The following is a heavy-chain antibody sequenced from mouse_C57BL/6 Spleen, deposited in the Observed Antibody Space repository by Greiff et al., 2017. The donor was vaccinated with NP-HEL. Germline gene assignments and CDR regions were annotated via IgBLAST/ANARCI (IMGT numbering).Heavy chain of an antibody. CDR2: ISNGGGST. CDR1: GFTFSDYY. D-gene: IGHD2-4*01. V-gene: IGHV5-12*01. Sequence: EVMLVESGGGLVQPGGSLKLSCAASGFTFSDYYMYWVRQTPEKRLEWVAYISNGGGSTYYPDTVKGRFTISRDNAKNTLYLQMSRLKSEDTAMYYCARLDDYDSLDYWGQGTTLTVSS. CDR3: ARLDDYDSLDY. J-gene: IGHJ2*01.